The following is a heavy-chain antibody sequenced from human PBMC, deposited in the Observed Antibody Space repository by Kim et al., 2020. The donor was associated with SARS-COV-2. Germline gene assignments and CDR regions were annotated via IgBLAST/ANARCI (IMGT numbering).Heavy chain of an antibody. CDR2: IKQGGNER. Sequence: GGSLRLSCAASGFAFNNNWMMWVRQAPGKGLEWVANIKQGGNERNYLDSVKGRFTISRDDVKNSLYLQMNNLRSEDTAMYYCVRGPTYGVRADHFDYWGQGTLVTVSS. J-gene: IGHJ4*02. V-gene: IGHV3-7*03. CDR3: VRGPTYGVRADHFDY. CDR1: GFAFNNNW. D-gene: IGHD2-8*01.